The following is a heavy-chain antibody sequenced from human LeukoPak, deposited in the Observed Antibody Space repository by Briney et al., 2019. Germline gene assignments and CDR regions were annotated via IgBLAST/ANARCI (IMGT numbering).Heavy chain of an antibody. Sequence: GGSLRLSCAASGFSLSTYTLHWVRQAPGKGLEWVSVVSAAGDDTYYADSVKGRFTISRDNSKNTLNLQMHSPRVEDTAVYYCAKGVGTVVPSFFDFWGQGAPVTVSS. CDR3: AKGVGTVVPSFFDF. J-gene: IGHJ4*02. CDR2: VSAAGDDT. CDR1: GFSLSTYT. D-gene: IGHD3-22*01. V-gene: IGHV3-23*01.